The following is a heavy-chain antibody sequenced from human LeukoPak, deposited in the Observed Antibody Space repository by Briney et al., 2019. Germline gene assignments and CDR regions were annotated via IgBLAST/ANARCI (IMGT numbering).Heavy chain of an antibody. J-gene: IGHJ6*04. CDR2: INHTGST. Sequence: SETLSLTCAVYGGSFSGYYWSWIRQPPGKGLEWIGEINHTGSTNSNPSLKSRVTISVDTSKNQFSLKLSSVTAADMAVYYCARHRPYGSGSAVWGKGTTVTISS. CDR1: GGSFSGYY. CDR3: ARHRPYGSGSAV. D-gene: IGHD3-10*01. V-gene: IGHV4-34*01.